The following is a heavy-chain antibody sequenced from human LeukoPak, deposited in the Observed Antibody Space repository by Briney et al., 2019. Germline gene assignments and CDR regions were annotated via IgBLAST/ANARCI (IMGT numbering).Heavy chain of an antibody. V-gene: IGHV3-33*01. D-gene: IGHD3-10*01. CDR1: GFTFSSYG. Sequence: GGSLRLSCAASGFTFSSYGMHWVRQAPGKGLEWVAVIWYDGSNKYYADSVKGRFTISRDNSKNTLYLQMNSLRAEDTAVYYCARAAWFGELVPDYWGQGTLVTVSS. CDR2: IWYDGSNK. J-gene: IGHJ4*02. CDR3: ARAAWFGELVPDY.